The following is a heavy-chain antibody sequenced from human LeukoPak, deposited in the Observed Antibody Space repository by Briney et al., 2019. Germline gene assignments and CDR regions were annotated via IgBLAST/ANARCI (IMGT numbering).Heavy chain of an antibody. CDR3: ARDKYGMDV. V-gene: IGHV4-59*01. J-gene: IGHJ6*02. CDR2: IYYSGST. CDR1: GGSISSYY. Sequence: SETLSLTCTVSGGSISSYYWSWIRQPPGKGLEWIGYIYYSGSTNYNPSLKSRVTISVDTSKNQFSLKLSSVTAADTAVYYCARDKYGMDVWGQGTTVTVSS.